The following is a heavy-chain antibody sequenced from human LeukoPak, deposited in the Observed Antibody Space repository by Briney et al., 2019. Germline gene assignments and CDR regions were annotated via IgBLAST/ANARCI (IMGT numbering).Heavy chain of an antibody. D-gene: IGHD5-12*01. CDR3: AKDIVATIPFYYYYGMDV. J-gene: IGHJ6*02. V-gene: IGHV3-23*01. Sequence: GGSLRLSCAASGFTFSSYAMSWVRQAPGKGLEWVSAISGSGGSTYYADSVKGRFTISRDNSKNTLYLQMNSLRAEDTAVYYCAKDIVATIPFYYYYGMDVWGQGTTVTVSS. CDR2: ISGSGGST. CDR1: GFTFSSYA.